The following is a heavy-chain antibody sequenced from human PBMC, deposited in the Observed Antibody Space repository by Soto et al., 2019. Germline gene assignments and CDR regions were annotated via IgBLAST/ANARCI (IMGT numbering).Heavy chain of an antibody. CDR1: GDTLTSYA. CDR3: ARSDSSSFLFH. V-gene: IGHV1-3*01. D-gene: IGHD6-13*01. Sequence: GTSVEVSWEPSGDTLTSYAMYGVRQAPGQRLEWMVWINAGNGNTKYSQKFQGRVTITRDTSASTAYMELSSLRSEDTAVYYCARSDSSSFLFHWGQGTLVTVSS. CDR2: INAGNGNT. J-gene: IGHJ4*02.